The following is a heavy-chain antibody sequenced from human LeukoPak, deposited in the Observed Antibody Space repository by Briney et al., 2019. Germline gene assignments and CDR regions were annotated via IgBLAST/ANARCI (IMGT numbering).Heavy chain of an antibody. V-gene: IGHV3-7*01. D-gene: IGHD4-17*01. CDR1: GFIFSNYW. CDR3: ATDTGHGYFES. CDR2: IRQEGIKK. Sequence: GGSLRLSCSASGFIFSNYWMSWLRQAPGKGLEWVANIRQEGIKKNYVDSVEGRFTISRDNAQNSVYLQMTSLRAEDTAVYYCATDTGHGYFESWGQGTLVTVSS. J-gene: IGHJ4*02.